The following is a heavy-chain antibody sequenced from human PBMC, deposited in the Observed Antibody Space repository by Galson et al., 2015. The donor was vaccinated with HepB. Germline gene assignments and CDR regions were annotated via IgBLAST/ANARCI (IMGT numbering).Heavy chain of an antibody. Sequence: SLRLSCAASGFTLSRYYMNWVRQAPGKGLEWVSSISTSGTYIYYADPVKGRFTISRDNAKNSLYLQMNSLRAEDTAVYYCAIANGSGRLTAFDIWGQGTMVTVSS. V-gene: IGHV3-21*01. CDR3: AIANGSGRLTAFDI. J-gene: IGHJ3*02. CDR2: ISTSGTYI. CDR1: GFTLSRYY. D-gene: IGHD3-10*01.